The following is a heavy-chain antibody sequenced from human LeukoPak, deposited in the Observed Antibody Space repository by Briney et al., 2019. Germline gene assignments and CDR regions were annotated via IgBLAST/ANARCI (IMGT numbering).Heavy chain of an antibody. CDR3: ARQGVVVVAVDY. CDR2: INHSGST. CDR1: GGSFSGYY. J-gene: IGHJ4*02. D-gene: IGHD2-15*01. Sequence: KPSETLSLTCAVYGGSFSGYYWSWIRQPPGKGLEWIGEINHSGSTNYNPSLESRVTISVDTSKNQFSLKLSSVTAADTAVYYCARQGVVVVAVDYWGQGTLATVSS. V-gene: IGHV4-34*01.